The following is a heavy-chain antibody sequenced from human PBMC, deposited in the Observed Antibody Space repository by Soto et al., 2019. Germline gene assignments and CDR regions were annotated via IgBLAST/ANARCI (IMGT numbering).Heavy chain of an antibody. J-gene: IGHJ4*02. CDR1: GGSISNAAYS. D-gene: IGHD5-18*01. V-gene: IGHV4-30-2*01. CDR3: ARERGGYGLFDS. Sequence: PSETLSLTCTASGGSISNAAYSWSWIRQPPGKGLEWIGYIYPSGMPFYNPSLRSRVTISIDRSNDQFSLSLKSVTAADTAVYYCARERGGYGLFDSWGQGTLVTVSS. CDR2: IYPSGMP.